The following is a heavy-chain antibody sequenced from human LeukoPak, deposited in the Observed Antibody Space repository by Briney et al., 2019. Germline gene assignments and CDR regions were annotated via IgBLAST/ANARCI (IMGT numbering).Heavy chain of an antibody. D-gene: IGHD1-26*01. CDR1: GDSVSNNSAG. CDR3: ARAQAYSGRIFDY. CDR2: TYYRSKWYN. J-gene: IGHJ4*02. Sequence: SQTLSLTCAISGDSVSNNSAGWNWIRQSPSGGLEWLGRTYYRSKWYNDYAVSVKSRITFSPDTSKNQFSLQLNSVTPEDTAVYYCARAQAYSGRIFDYWGQGTLVTVSS. V-gene: IGHV6-1*01.